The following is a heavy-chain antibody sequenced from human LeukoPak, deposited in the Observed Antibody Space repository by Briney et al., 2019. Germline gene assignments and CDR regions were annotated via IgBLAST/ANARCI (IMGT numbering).Heavy chain of an antibody. CDR1: GGSFSGYY. CDR3: AREQARYWYFDL. V-gene: IGHV4-34*01. J-gene: IGHJ2*01. Sequence: SETLSLTCAVYGGSFSGYYWSWIRQPPGKGLEWIGETNHSGSTNYNPSLKSRVTISVDTSKNQFSLKLSSVTAADTAVYYCAREQARYWYFDLWGRGTLVTVSS. CDR2: TNHSGST.